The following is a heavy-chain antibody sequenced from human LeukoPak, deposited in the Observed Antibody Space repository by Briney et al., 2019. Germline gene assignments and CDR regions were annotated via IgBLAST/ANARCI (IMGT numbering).Heavy chain of an antibody. D-gene: IGHD3-16*01. Sequence: GGSLRLSCAASGFSFNSDWMDWVRQAPGKGLEWVANIKHDESEKNYLDSVKGRFTISRDNARNSLYLQMNGLRVEDTAVYYCTRRLDDWGQGTLVTVSS. CDR1: GFSFNSDW. J-gene: IGHJ4*02. CDR3: TRRLDD. V-gene: IGHV3-7*01. CDR2: IKHDESEK.